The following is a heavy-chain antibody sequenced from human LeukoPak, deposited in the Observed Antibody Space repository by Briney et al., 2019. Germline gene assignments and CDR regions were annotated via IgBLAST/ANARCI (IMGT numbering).Heavy chain of an antibody. CDR2: MNPNSGNR. V-gene: IGHV1-8*01. D-gene: IGHD3-3*01. CDR3: ARGPITIFGVVISN. J-gene: IGHJ4*02. CDR1: GYTFTSYD. Sequence: GASVKVSCKASGYTFTSYDINWVRQATGQGVEWMGWMNPNSGNRGYAQKFQGRVTMTRNTPISTDYMELSSLRCEDTAVYYCARGPITIFGVVISNWGQGTLVTVSS.